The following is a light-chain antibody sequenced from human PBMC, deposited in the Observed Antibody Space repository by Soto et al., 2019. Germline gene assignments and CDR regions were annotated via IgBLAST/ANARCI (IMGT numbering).Light chain of an antibody. V-gene: IGKV3-20*01. Sequence: EIVLTQSPGTLSLSPGERATLSCRAGQSVSRSYLAWYQQKPGQAPRLLIYDASSRATGIPDRFSGSGSGTDFTLSISRLEPEDFAVYYCQQYDSSSHTFGPGPQLEI. CDR2: DAS. J-gene: IGKJ2*01. CDR1: QSVSRSY. CDR3: QQYDSSSHT.